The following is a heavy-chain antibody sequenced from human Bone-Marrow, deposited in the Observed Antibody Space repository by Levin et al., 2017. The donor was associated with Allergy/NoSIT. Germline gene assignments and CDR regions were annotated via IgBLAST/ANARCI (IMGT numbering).Heavy chain of an antibody. CDR1: GFTFSRSW. CDR2: IKEDGSEK. J-gene: IGHJ4*02. D-gene: IGHD3-9*01. CDR3: AKDLIIVQ. V-gene: IGHV3-7*01. Sequence: SCAASGFTFSRSWMTWVRQAPGRGLEWVASIKEDGSEKDYVDSVKGRFTISRDNAKNSLYLQMNSLRAEDTAVYYGAKDLIIVQGGQGTLVTVSS.